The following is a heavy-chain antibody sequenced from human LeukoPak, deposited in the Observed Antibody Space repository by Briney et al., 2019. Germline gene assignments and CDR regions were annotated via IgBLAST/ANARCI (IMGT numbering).Heavy chain of an antibody. CDR3: ARGEVFWSGYYDDAFDI. CDR1: GGSISSYY. Sequence: PSETLSLTCTVSGGSISSYYWSWIRQPPGKRLEWIGYIYYSGSTNYNPSLKSRVTISVDTSKNQFSLKLSSVTAADTAVYYCARGEVFWSGYYDDAFDIWGQGTMVTVSS. V-gene: IGHV4-59*01. J-gene: IGHJ3*02. CDR2: IYYSGST. D-gene: IGHD3-3*01.